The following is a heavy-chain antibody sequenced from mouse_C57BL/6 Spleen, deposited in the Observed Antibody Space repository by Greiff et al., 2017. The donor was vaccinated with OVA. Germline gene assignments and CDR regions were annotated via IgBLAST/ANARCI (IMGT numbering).Heavy chain of an antibody. CDR3: ARGGKVGVRYFDV. V-gene: IGHV1-61*01. Sequence: QVQLQQPGAELVRPGSSVKLSCKASGYTFTSYWMDWVKQRPGQGLEWIGNIYPSDSETHYNQKFKDKATLTVDKSSSTAYMQLSSLTSEDSAVYYCARGGKVGVRYFDVWGTGTTVTVSS. J-gene: IGHJ1*03. D-gene: IGHD1-3*01. CDR2: IYPSDSET. CDR1: GYTFTSYW.